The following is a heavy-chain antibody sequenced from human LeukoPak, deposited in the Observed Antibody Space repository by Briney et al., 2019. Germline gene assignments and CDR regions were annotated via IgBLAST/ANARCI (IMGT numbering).Heavy chain of an antibody. CDR1: GYIFTSYW. D-gene: IGHD3-22*01. V-gene: IGHV5-51*01. CDR2: IYPGDSDT. CDR3: ARWAYYDSSGSPEDFQH. Sequence: GASLQISCKGSGYIFTSYWIGGGRQVPGKGLEWMGIIYPGDSDTRYSPSFQGQVTISADKSISTAYLQWSSLKASDTAMYYCARWAYYDSSGSPEDFQHWGQGTLVTVSS. J-gene: IGHJ1*01.